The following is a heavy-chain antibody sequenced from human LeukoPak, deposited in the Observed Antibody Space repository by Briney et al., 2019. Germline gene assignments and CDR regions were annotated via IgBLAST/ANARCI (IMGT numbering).Heavy chain of an antibody. CDR2: IYPGDSDT. D-gene: IGHD3-22*01. CDR3: ARHRYYYDSSALRYYGMDV. J-gene: IGHJ6*02. Sequence: GESLKISCKGSGYSFTSYWIGWVRQMPWKGLEWMGIIYPGDSDTRYSPSFQGQVTISADKSISTAYLQWSSLKASDTAMYYCARHRYYYDSSALRYYGMDVWGQGTTVTVSS. V-gene: IGHV5-51*01. CDR1: GYSFTSYW.